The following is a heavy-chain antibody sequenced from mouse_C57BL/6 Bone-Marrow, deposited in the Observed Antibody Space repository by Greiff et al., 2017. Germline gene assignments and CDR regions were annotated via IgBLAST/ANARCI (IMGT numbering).Heavy chain of an antibody. Sequence: VQLQESGPGLVKPSQSLFLTCSITGFPITSGYYWIWIRQSPGKPLEWMGYITHSGETFYNPSLQSPISITRETSKNQFFLQLNSVTTEDTAMYYCAGDLTGNWDFDVWGTGTTVTVSS. V-gene: IGHV12-3*01. D-gene: IGHD4-1*01. CDR1: GFPITSGYY. CDR3: AGDLTGNWDFDV. CDR2: ITHSGET. J-gene: IGHJ1*03.